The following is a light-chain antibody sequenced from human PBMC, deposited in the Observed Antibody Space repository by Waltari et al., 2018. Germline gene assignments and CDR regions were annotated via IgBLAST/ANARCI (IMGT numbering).Light chain of an antibody. CDR3: QQYDNLPRT. Sequence: DIQLTQSPSSLSASVGDRVTITCQASQDISHYLNWYQQKPGKAPKLLIYDASNLETGVPSRFSGSGSGTDFTFTISSLQPEDIATYYCQQYDNLPRTFGPGTKVDIK. CDR2: DAS. V-gene: IGKV1-33*01. J-gene: IGKJ3*01. CDR1: QDISHY.